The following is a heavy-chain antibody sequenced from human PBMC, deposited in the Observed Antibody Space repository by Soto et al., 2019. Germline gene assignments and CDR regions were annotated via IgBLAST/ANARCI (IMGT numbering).Heavy chain of an antibody. V-gene: IGHV5-10-1*01. CDR1: GYSFTSYW. J-gene: IGHJ5*02. CDR3: ERNGTIAAAGLRFDP. Sequence: PGESLKISCNGSGYSFTSYWISWVRQMPGKGLEWMGRIDPSDSYTNYSPSFQGHVTISADKSISTAYLQWSSLKASDTAMYYCERNGTIAAAGLRFDPWGQGTLVTVSS. CDR2: IDPSDSYT. D-gene: IGHD6-13*01.